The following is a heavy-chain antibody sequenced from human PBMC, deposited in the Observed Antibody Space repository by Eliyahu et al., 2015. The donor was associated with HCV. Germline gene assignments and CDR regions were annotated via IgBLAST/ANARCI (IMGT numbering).Heavy chain of an antibody. CDR1: SSYG. J-gene: IGHJ4*02. V-gene: IGHV3-30*18. CDR2: ISYDGSNK. Sequence: SSYGMHWVRQAPGQGLEWVSVISYDGSNKYYVDSVKGRFTISRDNSKNTLYMQMNSLRAEDTAVYYCAKVDQTYCTGDCSVDYWGQGTLVTVSS. CDR3: AKVDQTYCTGDCSVDY. D-gene: IGHD2-21*02.